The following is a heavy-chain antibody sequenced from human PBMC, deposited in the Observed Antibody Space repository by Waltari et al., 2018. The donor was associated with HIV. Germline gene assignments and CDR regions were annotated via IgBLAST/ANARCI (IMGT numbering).Heavy chain of an antibody. Sequence: QVQLVESGGGVVQPGRSLRLSCAASGFTVRTSGMHWSRKAPGKGLEWVAGIWYDGSNKYYADSVKGRLTISRDNSKNTVYLQINRLRAEDTAVYYCAREGHYYGSGRFGGDYWGQGTLVTVSS. J-gene: IGHJ4*02. CDR2: IWYDGSNK. V-gene: IGHV3-33*01. D-gene: IGHD3-10*01. CDR1: GFTVRTSG. CDR3: AREGHYYGSGRFGGDY.